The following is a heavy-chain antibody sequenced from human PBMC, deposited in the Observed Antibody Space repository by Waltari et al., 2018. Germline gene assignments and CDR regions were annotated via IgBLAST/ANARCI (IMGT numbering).Heavy chain of an antibody. CDR2: IKGDGSDT. V-gene: IGHV3-74*01. CDR1: GFTFNKFW. CDR3: ARDGDHYNMDV. J-gene: IGHJ6*02. Sequence: EVQLVESGGGLVQPGGSLRLSCAASGFTFNKFWMHWVRQAPGKGLVWVSRIKGDGSDTKYADSVKGRFTISRDNADNMLYLQMDSLRGDDTAVYYCARDGDHYNMDVWGQGTTVSVSS. D-gene: IGHD2-21*02.